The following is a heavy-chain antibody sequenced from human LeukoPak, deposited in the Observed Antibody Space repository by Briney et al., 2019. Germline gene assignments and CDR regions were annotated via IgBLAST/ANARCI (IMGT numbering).Heavy chain of an antibody. Sequence: SETLSLTCAVHGGSFNGYYWNWIRQPPGKGLEWIGEINHSGSTNYNPSLKSRVTTSVDTSKNQFSLMLSSVTAADTAVYYCARGRYSRDYVWGSYRFVYWGQGTLVTVSS. CDR1: GGSFNGYY. D-gene: IGHD3-16*02. CDR2: INHSGST. CDR3: ARGRYSRDYVWGSYRFVY. J-gene: IGHJ4*02. V-gene: IGHV4-34*01.